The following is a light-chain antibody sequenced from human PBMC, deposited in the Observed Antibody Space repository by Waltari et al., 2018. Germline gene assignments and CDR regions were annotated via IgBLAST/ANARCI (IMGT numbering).Light chain of an antibody. V-gene: IGLV2-14*01. J-gene: IGLJ2*01. CDR2: EVT. Sequence: QSALTQPASVSGSPGQSITISCTGTSSYVGGYETVSWYQQHPGKAPKLMIYEVTTRPSGVSTRCSGSKSGNTASLKISGLQAEDEADYYCGSSIGSSTTIFGGGTKLAVL. CDR3: GSSIGSSTTI. CDR1: SSYVGGYET.